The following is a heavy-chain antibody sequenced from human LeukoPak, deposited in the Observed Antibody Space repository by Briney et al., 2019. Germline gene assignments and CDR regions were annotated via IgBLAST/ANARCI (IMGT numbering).Heavy chain of an antibody. CDR2: INPNSGGT. CDR1: GYTFTCYY. J-gene: IGHJ6*02. Sequence: APVKVSCKASGYTFTCYYMHWVRQAPGQGLEWMGWINPNSGGTNYAQKFQGRVTMTRDTSISTAYMELSRLRSDDTAVYYCARDQGGHITMVRGAPSTDYGMDVWGQGTTVTVSS. CDR3: ARDQGGHITMVRGAPSTDYGMDV. D-gene: IGHD3-10*01. V-gene: IGHV1-2*02.